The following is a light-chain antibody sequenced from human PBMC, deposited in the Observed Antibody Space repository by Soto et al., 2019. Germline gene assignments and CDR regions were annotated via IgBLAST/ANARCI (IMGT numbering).Light chain of an antibody. CDR3: AALDDSLNVVV. CDR2: SNN. Sequence: QAVVTQPPSASGNPGQRVTISCSGSSSNIGSHTVNWYQQLPGTAPKLRIYSNNQRPSGVPDRFSGSKSVTSASLAISGLQSEDEADYYCAALDDSLNVVVFGGGTKLTVL. CDR1: SSNIGSHT. J-gene: IGLJ2*01. V-gene: IGLV1-44*01.